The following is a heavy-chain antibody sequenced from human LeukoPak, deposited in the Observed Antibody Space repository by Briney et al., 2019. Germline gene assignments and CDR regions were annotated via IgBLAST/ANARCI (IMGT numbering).Heavy chain of an antibody. D-gene: IGHD3-22*01. V-gene: IGHV3-23*01. CDR1: GFTFSSYA. CDR2: ISGSGGST. CDR3: VRGRYYYDVSGYPDY. J-gene: IGHJ4*02. Sequence: GGSLRLSCAASGFTFSSYAMSWIRQAPGKGLEWVSAISGSGGSTYYADSVKGRFTISSDNSKNTLYLQMNSLRPEDTALYYCVRGRYYYDVSGYPDYWGQGTLVTVSS.